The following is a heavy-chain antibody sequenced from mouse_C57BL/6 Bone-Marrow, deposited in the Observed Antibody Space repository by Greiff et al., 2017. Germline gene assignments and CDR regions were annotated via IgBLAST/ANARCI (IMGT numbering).Heavy chain of an antibody. V-gene: IGHV3-6*01. CDR1: GYSITSGYY. Sequence: EVQLQEPGPGLVKPSPSLSLTCSVTGYSITSGYYWNWIRQFPGNKLEWMGYISYDGSNNYNPSLKNRISITHDTSRKQFFQRLNSMTTEDTAAYYCAGKDDSSPAWFAYWGQGTLVTVSA. J-gene: IGHJ3*01. D-gene: IGHD1-1*01. CDR2: ISYDGSN. CDR3: AGKDDSSPAWFAY.